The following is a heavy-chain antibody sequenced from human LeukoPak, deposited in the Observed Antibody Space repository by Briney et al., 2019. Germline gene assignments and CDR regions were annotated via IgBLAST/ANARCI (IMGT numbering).Heavy chain of an antibody. D-gene: IGHD4-17*01. J-gene: IGHJ3*02. CDR1: GGSISGYY. V-gene: IGHV4-59*01. CDR2: IYYSGST. Sequence: PSETLSLTCTVSGGSISGYYWSWIRQPPGKGLEWIGYIYYSGSTNYNPSLKSRVTISVDTSKSQFFLKLSSVTAADTAVYYCARDQPPDYGDVSAFDIWGQGTMVTVSS. CDR3: ARDQPPDYGDVSAFDI.